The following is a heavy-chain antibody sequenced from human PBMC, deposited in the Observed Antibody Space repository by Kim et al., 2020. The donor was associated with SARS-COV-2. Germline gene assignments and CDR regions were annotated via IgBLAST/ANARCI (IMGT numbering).Heavy chain of an antibody. CDR1: GFTFDDYG. V-gene: IGHV3-9*01. CDR3: AKDQGESEDTFDI. CDR2: ISWNSGTI. D-gene: IGHD2-21*01. Sequence: GGSLRLSCAASGFTFDDYGMHWVRQVPGKGLEWVSGISWNSGTIDYADSVKGRFTISRDNAKNSLYLQMNSLRADDTALYYCAKDQGESEDTFDIWGQGTMVTVSS. J-gene: IGHJ3*02.